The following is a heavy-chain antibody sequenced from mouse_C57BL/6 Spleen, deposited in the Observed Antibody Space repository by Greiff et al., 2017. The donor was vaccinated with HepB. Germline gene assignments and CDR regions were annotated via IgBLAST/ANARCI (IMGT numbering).Heavy chain of an antibody. V-gene: IGHV1-63*01. CDR2: IYPGGGYT. D-gene: IGHD2-5*01. CDR1: GYTFTNYW. Sequence: QVQLQQSGAELVRPGTSVKMSCKASGYTFTNYWIGWAKQRPGHGLEWIGDIYPGGGYTNYNEKFKGKATLTEDKSSSTAYMQFSSLTSEDSAIYYCARDSNLRGYFDYWGQGTTLTVSS. CDR3: ARDSNLRGYFDY. J-gene: IGHJ2*01.